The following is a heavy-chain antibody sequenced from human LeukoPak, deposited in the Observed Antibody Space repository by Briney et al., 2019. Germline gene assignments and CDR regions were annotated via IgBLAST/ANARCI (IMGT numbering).Heavy chain of an antibody. CDR3: ARRGRSDVPFDP. J-gene: IGHJ5*02. Sequence: PSETLSLTCTVSGGSISTSSYYWGWVRQPPGKGLEWIGNIFYSGSTYYSPSLKSRVTISLDTSRNQFSLKLNSVTAADTAVYYCARRGRSDVPFDPWGQGTLVTVSS. V-gene: IGHV4-39*01. D-gene: IGHD3-16*01. CDR2: IFYSGST. CDR1: GGSISTSSYY.